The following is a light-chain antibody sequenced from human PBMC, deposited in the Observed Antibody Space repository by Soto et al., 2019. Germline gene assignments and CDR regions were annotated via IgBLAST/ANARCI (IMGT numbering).Light chain of an antibody. V-gene: IGLV2-11*01. J-gene: IGLJ1*01. Sequence: QSVLTQPRSVSGSHGQSVTFSCTGTSTDVGGSNNVSRYQQHPGKSPKLMIYDVSERPSGVPYRFSGSKSGNTASLTISGLQAEDEADYYCCSYAVTFYVFGTGTKVTVL. CDR3: CSYAVTFYV. CDR1: STDVGGSNN. CDR2: DVS.